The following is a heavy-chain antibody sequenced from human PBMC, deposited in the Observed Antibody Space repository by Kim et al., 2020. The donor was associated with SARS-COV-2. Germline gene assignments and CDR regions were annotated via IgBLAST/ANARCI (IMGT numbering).Heavy chain of an antibody. CDR2: INHSGST. V-gene: IGHV4-34*01. J-gene: IGHJ4*02. Sequence: SETLSLTCAVYGGSFSGYYWSWIRQPPGKGLELIGEINHSGSTNYNTSLKSRVTISVDTSKNQFSLKLSSVTAADTAVYYCARRIPGYSYGYYYFDYWGQGTLVTVSS. CDR1: GGSFSGYY. CDR3: ARRIPGYSYGYYYFDY. D-gene: IGHD5-18*01.